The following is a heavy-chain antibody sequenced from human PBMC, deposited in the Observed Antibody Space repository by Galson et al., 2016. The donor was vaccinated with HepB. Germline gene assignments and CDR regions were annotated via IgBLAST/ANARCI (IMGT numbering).Heavy chain of an antibody. CDR2: ISPYNGDT. CDR3: ARVGPLGSYDY. D-gene: IGHD7-27*01. V-gene: IGHV1-18*01. CDR1: GYTFTNYG. Sequence: SVKVSCKASGYTFTNYGITWVRQAPGQGLEWMGWISPYNGDTNFAQKFQGRVTMTTDTSTSTVYMELRSLRYGNTAVYFCARVGPLGSYDYWGQGTLVTVSS. J-gene: IGHJ4*02.